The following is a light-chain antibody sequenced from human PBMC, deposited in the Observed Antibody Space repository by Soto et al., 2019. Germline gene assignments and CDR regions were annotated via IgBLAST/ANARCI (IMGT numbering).Light chain of an antibody. CDR1: QSVTNS. CDR3: QQYGGSPRT. Sequence: EIVLTQSAAALSLSPGERATLSCRASQSVTNSLAWYQQKPGQAPRLLVYGASTRATGIPARFSGSGSGTDFTLTITRLEPEDFAVYYCQQYGGSPRTFGQGTKVDIK. CDR2: GAS. J-gene: IGKJ1*01. V-gene: IGKV3-20*01.